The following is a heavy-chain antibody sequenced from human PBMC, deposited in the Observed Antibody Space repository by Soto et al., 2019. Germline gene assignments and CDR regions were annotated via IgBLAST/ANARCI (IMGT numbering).Heavy chain of an antibody. CDR2: IWYDGSNK. CDR1: GFTFSSYG. V-gene: IGHV3-33*01. J-gene: IGHJ6*02. D-gene: IGHD6-19*01. Sequence: QVQLVESGGGAVQPGRSLRLSCAASGFTFSSYGMHWVRQAPGKGLEWVAVIWYDGSNKYYADSVKGRFTISRDNSKNTLYLQMNSLRAEDTAVYYCAREFSSGWYRYGMDVWGQGTTVTVSS. CDR3: AREFSSGWYRYGMDV.